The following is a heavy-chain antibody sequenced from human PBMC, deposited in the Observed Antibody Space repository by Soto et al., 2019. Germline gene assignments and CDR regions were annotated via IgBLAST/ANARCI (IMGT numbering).Heavy chain of an antibody. V-gene: IGHV1-18*04. D-gene: IGHD3-3*01. J-gene: IGHJ4*02. CDR2: ISTYNGNT. CDR3: ARDRSDFWSGSSDY. CDR1: GYTFTSYG. Sequence: ASVKVSCKPSGYTFTSYGISWVRQAPGQRLEWMGWISTYNGNTNYAQKLQGRVTMTTDTSTSTAYMELRSLRSDDTAVYYCARDRSDFWSGSSDYWGQGTLVTVSS.